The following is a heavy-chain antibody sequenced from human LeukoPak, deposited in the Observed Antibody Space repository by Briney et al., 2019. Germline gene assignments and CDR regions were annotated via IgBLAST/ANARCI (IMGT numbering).Heavy chain of an antibody. J-gene: IGHJ4*02. CDR2: IYYSGST. CDR3: AGGRITMVRGVIIGPFDY. V-gene: IGHV4-39*07. D-gene: IGHD3-10*01. Sequence: PSETLSLTCTVSGGSISSSSYYWGWIRQPPGKGREWSGSIYYSGSTYYNPSLKSRVTISVDTSKNQFSLKLSSVTAADTAVYYCAGGRITMVRGVIIGPFDYWGQGTLVTVSS. CDR1: GGSISSSSYY.